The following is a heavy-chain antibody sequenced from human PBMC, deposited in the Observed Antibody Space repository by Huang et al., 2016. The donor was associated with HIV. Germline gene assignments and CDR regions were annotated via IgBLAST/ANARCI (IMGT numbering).Heavy chain of an antibody. CDR1: DYTFTSYG. CDR2: ISTNNGYK. CDR3: GGSSGYWSFDY. V-gene: IGHV1-18*04. J-gene: IGHJ4*02. D-gene: IGHD3-22*01. Sequence: QVQLVQSGGEVKKPGASVKVSCKASDYTFTSYGISWVRQAPGQGLEWMGWISTNNGYKNYAQKFRGRVNRTTDTSTSTAYMELRSLRSDDAAVYYCGGSSGYWSFDYWGQGTLVTVSS.